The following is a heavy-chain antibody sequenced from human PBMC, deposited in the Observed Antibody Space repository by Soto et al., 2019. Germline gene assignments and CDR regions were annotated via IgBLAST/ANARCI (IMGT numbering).Heavy chain of an antibody. CDR3: ARAMDYYDSSGYLDY. CDR1: GFTFGSKG. J-gene: IGHJ4*02. D-gene: IGHD3-22*01. V-gene: IGHV3-33*01. CDR2: IWYDGSNK. Sequence: GGSLKLSCPAAGFTFGSKGMHWAAKPPGKGLEWVAVIWYDGSNKYYADSVKGRFTISRDNSKNTLYLQMNSLRAEDTAVYYCARAMDYYDSSGYLDYWGQGTLVTVSS.